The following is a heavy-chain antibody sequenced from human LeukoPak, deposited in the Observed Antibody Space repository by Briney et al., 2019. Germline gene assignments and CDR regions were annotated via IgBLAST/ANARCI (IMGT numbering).Heavy chain of an antibody. D-gene: IGHD6-13*01. J-gene: IGHJ5*02. CDR2: ISFDGRNK. CDR3: AKQMYSSSWFDP. Sequence: GGSVILSCAASGFTFSSYALHWVRQAPGKGLEWVAVISFDGRNKQYADSVKGRFTISRDNSRNTMYLQMNSLRAEDTAVYYCAKQMYSSSWFDPWGQGTLVTVSS. CDR1: GFTFSSYA. V-gene: IGHV3-30-3*02.